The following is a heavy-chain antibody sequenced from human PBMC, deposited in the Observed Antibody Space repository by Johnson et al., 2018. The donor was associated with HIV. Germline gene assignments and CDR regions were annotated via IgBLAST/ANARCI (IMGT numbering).Heavy chain of an antibody. Sequence: VQLVESGGGVVQPGRSLRLSCAASGFTFNSYAMHWVRQAPGKGLEWVAVISYDGSNKYYADSVKGRFTISRDNSKNTLYLQMNSLRAEDTAVYYCARDRGVAVVIATEGGAFDIWGQGTMVTVSS. CDR1: GFTFNSYA. V-gene: IGHV3-30*04. J-gene: IGHJ3*02. CDR2: ISYDGSNK. CDR3: ARDRGVAVVIATEGGAFDI. D-gene: IGHD2-21*01.